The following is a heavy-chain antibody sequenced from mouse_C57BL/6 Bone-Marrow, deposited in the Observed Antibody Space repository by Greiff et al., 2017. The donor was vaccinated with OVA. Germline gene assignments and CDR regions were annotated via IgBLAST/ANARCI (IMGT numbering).Heavy chain of an antibody. Sequence: QVQLQQSGPELVKPGASVKISCKASGYTFTDYYINWVKQRPGQGLEWIGWIFPGSGSTYYNEKFKGKATLTVDKSSSTAYMLLSSLTSEDSAVYVCARGRGENYGNYDAWFAYWGQGTLVTVSA. CDR2: IFPGSGST. CDR3: ARGRGENYGNYDAWFAY. D-gene: IGHD2-1*01. CDR1: GYTFTDYY. V-gene: IGHV1-75*01. J-gene: IGHJ3*01.